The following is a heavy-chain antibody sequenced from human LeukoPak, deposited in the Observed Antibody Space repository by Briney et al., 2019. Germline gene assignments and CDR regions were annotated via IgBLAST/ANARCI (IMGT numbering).Heavy chain of an antibody. CDR2: ISAYNGNT. D-gene: IGHD3-10*01. V-gene: IGHV1-18*01. CDR3: ARDPFRYGSASYGFY. Sequence: ASVRVSCTASGYTFTSYGISWVRRAAGQGLEWMGWISAYNGNTNYAQKLQGRVTMTTETSTSTAYTELRGPTSDATAVSYCARDPFRYGSASYGFYWGQGPLVTVSS. CDR1: GYTFTSYG. J-gene: IGHJ4*02.